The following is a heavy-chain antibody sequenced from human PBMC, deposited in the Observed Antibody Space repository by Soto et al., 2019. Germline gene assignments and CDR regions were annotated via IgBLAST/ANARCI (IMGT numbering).Heavy chain of an antibody. J-gene: IGHJ4*02. CDR2: ISYDGSNK. Sequence: QVQLVESGGGVVQPGRSLRLSCAASGFTFSSYAMHWVRQAPGKGLEWVAVISYDGSNKYYADSVKGRLTISRDNSKNTLYLQMNSLRAEDTAVYYCARGPWGLGPAYYFDYWGQGTLVTVSS. D-gene: IGHD7-27*01. V-gene: IGHV3-30-3*01. CDR1: GFTFSSYA. CDR3: ARGPWGLGPAYYFDY.